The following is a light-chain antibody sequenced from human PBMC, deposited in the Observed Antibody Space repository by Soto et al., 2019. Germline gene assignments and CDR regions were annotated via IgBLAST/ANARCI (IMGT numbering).Light chain of an antibody. J-gene: IGKJ5*01. CDR1: QSVSSN. V-gene: IGKV3-11*01. Sequence: DIVLRQSRGTLSVSAVARATRSCRASQSVSSNIAWYQQKPGQAPRLLIYGASTRATGTPARFSGSGSGTDFTLTISSLEPEDFALYYCQQRSTWPTFGQGTRLEIK. CDR3: QQRSTWPT. CDR2: GAS.